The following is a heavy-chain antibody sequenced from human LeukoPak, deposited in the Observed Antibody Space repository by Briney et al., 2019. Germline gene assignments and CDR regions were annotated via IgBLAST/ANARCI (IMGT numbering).Heavy chain of an antibody. CDR1: GFTFSSYG. Sequence: GGSLRLSCAASGFTFSSYGMHWVRQAPGKGLEWVAVIWYDGSNKYYADSVKGRFTISRDNSKNTLYLQMNSLRAEDTAVYYCARDPSEMSYDFWSGYYGHYYYYYMDVWGKRTTVTVSS. CDR2: IWYDGSNK. J-gene: IGHJ6*03. CDR3: ARDPSEMSYDFWSGYYGHYYYYYMDV. V-gene: IGHV3-33*01. D-gene: IGHD3-3*01.